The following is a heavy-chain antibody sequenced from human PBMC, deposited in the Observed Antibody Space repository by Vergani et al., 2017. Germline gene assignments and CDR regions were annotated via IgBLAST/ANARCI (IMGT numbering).Heavy chain of an antibody. Sequence: QVQLVESGGGVVQPGRSLRLSCAASGFTFSSYGMHWVRQAPGKGLEWVAVISYDGSNKYYADSVKGRFTISRDNSKNTLYLQMNSLRAEDTAVYYCARHRRGTLHLFDYWGQGTLVTVSS. CDR1: GFTFSSYG. CDR2: ISYDGSNK. CDR3: ARHRRGTLHLFDY. J-gene: IGHJ4*02. V-gene: IGHV3-30*03.